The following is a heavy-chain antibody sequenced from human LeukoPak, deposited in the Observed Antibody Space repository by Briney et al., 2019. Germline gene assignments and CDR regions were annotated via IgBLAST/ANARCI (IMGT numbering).Heavy chain of an antibody. J-gene: IGHJ4*02. CDR3: SRNGPVDFDY. Sequence: GGSLRLSCTTSGFAFDDFAMSWVRQPAGKGLEWVGFIRQSGNGGAAEYAASVKGRFIISSDDSKGIAYLQMNSLKTEDTAVYYCSRNGPVDFDYWGQGSRVTASP. CDR2: IRQSGNGGAA. V-gene: IGHV3-49*04. CDR1: GFAFDDFA.